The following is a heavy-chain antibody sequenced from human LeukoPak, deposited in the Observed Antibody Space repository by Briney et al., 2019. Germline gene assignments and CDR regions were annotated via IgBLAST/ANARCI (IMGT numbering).Heavy chain of an antibody. CDR1: GYSFASYW. D-gene: IGHD3-3*01. V-gene: IGHV5-51*01. CDR3: ARLITIFGVVKGAFDI. J-gene: IGHJ3*02. Sequence: GESLKISCKGSGYSFASYWIGWVRQMPGKGLDWMGIIYPGDSDTRYSPSFQGPVTMSADKSISTAYLQWSSLKASDTAMYYCARLITIFGVVKGAFDIWGQGTMVTVSS. CDR2: IYPGDSDT.